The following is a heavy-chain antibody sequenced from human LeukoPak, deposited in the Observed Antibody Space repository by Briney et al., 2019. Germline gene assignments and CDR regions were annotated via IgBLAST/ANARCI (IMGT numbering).Heavy chain of an antibody. J-gene: IGHJ4*02. Sequence: GESLKISCKGSGYSFPNYWIGWVRQMPGKGLEWMGIIYPGDSDTRYSPSFQGQVTISADKPISTAYLQWSSVKASDTAMYYCARQDGSGIYYFDYWGQGTLVTVSS. CDR3: ARQDGSGIYYFDY. D-gene: IGHD3-10*01. CDR2: IYPGDSDT. V-gene: IGHV5-51*01. CDR1: GYSFPNYW.